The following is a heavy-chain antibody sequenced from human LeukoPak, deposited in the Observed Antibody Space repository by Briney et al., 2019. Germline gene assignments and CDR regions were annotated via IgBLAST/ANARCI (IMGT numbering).Heavy chain of an antibody. CDR3: AKNRVGAPPGDWEYFGGSNCFYI. CDR2: IGTYNGNT. Sequence: GASVKVSCKASGYTFNRYGVNWVRQAPGQGLEWMGWIGTYNGNTNLAQKFKGRVTMTTDTATSTAYMELKSRRLDDTAVYYCAKNRVGAPPGDWEYFGGSNCFYIWGQGTMVSVSS. V-gene: IGHV1-18*01. CDR1: GYTFNRYG. J-gene: IGHJ3*02. D-gene: IGHD3-16*01.